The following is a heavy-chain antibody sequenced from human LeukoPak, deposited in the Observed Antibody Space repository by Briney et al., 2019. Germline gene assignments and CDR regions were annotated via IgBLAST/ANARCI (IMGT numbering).Heavy chain of an antibody. D-gene: IGHD2-21*02. CDR1: GFTFSSCS. J-gene: IGHJ6*04. CDR3: ARDPPGDSGYYYGMDV. Sequence: GGSLRLSCAASGFTFSSCSMNWVRQAPGKGLEWVSSISSSSSYIYYADSVKGRFTISRDNAKNSLYLQMNSLRAEDTAVYYCARDPPGDSGYYYGMDVWGKGTTVTVSS. V-gene: IGHV3-21*01. CDR2: ISSSSSYI.